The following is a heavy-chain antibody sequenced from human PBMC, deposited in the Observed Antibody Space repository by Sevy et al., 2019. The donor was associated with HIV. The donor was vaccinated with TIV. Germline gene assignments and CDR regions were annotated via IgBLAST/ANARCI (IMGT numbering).Heavy chain of an antibody. J-gene: IGHJ4*02. CDR1: GFTFSDYY. V-gene: IGHV3-11*01. Sequence: GGSLRLSCAASGFTFSDYYMSWIRQAPGKGLEWVSYISNSGSTIYYADSVKGRFTISRDNAKNSLYLQMNSLRAEDTAVYYCARGTVEMATIYDYWGQGTLVTVSS. CDR2: ISNSGSTI. D-gene: IGHD5-12*01. CDR3: ARGTVEMATIYDY.